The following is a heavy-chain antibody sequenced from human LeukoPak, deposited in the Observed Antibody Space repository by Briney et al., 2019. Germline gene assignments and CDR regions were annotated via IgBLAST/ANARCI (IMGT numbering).Heavy chain of an antibody. CDR3: VTVKYQHAFAI. J-gene: IGHJ3*02. V-gene: IGHV3-7*01. CDR2: IKQDGPEK. D-gene: IGHD2/OR15-2a*01. CDR1: GFTFSDYY. Sequence: GGSLRLSCAASGFTFSDYYMSWVRQAPGKGLEWVANIKQDGPEKSFVDSVKGRFSISRDNAKNSVYLQMNSLRAEDTAQYYCVTVKYQHAFAIWGQGTMVTVSS.